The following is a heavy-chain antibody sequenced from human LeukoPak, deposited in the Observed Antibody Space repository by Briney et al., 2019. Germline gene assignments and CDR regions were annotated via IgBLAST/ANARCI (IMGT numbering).Heavy chain of an antibody. CDR3: AKVPYYDFWSGPDY. CDR1: GFTFSSYG. Sequence: GRSLRLSCAASGFTFSSYGMHWVRQAPGKGLEWVAVISYDGSNKYYADSVKGRFTISRDNSKNTLYLQMNSLRAEDTAVYYCAKVPYYDFWSGPDYWGQGTLVTVSS. D-gene: IGHD3-3*01. J-gene: IGHJ4*02. CDR2: ISYDGSNK. V-gene: IGHV3-30*18.